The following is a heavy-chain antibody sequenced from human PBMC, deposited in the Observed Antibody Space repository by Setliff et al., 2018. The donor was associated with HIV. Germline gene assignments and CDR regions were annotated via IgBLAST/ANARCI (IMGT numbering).Heavy chain of an antibody. CDR2: IIPIFGTA. J-gene: IGHJ4*02. D-gene: IGHD6-19*01. Sequence: GASVKVSCKASGGTFSSYAISWVRQAPGQGLEWVGGIIPIFGTANYAQKFQGRVTVTADESTSTAYMELSSLRSEDTAVYYCARDGLLVAGIRFDYWGQGTLVTV. V-gene: IGHV1-69*13. CDR1: GGTFSSYA. CDR3: ARDGLLVAGIRFDY.